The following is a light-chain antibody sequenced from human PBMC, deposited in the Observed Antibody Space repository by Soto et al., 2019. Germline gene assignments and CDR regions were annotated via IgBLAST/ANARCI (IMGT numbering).Light chain of an antibody. CDR1: QSISSY. Sequence: DIQMTQSPSSVSASIGDTVSITCRASQSISSYLNCYQQKPGKAPKLLIYAASSLQSGVPSRFSGSGSGTDFTLTISSLQPEDFATYYCQQSYSTPRTFGQGARLEI. J-gene: IGKJ5*01. CDR2: AAS. V-gene: IGKV1-39*01. CDR3: QQSYSTPRT.